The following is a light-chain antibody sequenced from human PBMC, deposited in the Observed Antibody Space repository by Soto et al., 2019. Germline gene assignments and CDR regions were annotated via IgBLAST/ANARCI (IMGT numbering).Light chain of an antibody. CDR2: GAS. CDR1: QSVSSSY. V-gene: IGKV3-20*01. CDR3: QQYGSSSLT. Sequence: EIVLTQSPATLSLSPGEGATLSCRASQSVSSSYLAWYQQKPGQAPRLLIYGASSRATGIPDRFSGSGSGTDFTLTISRLEPEDFAVYYCQQYGSSSLTFGGGTKVEIK. J-gene: IGKJ4*01.